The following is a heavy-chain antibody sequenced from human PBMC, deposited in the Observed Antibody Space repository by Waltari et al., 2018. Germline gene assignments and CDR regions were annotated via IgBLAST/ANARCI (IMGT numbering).Heavy chain of an antibody. CDR2: VHQCGRP. Sequence: GWVRQSRGVGLGGIGQVHQCGRPNYNPSFASRISVSLDMSIKQLARKLTSATAADTAVYYCARDRGRGLYLDSWGPGTLVTVSP. D-gene: IGHD1-1*01. V-gene: IGHV4-4*02. CDR3: ARDRGRGLYLDS. J-gene: IGHJ4*02.